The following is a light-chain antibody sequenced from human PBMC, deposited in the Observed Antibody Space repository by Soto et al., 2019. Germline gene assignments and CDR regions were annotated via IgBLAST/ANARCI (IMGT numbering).Light chain of an antibody. CDR2: GAS. V-gene: IGKV3-20*01. CDR1: QSVSIS. Sequence: EIVMTQSPATLSVSPGERATLSCRASQSVSISLAWYQQKPGQAPRLLIYGASSRATGIPDRFSGSGSGTDFTLTISRLEPEDFAVYYCQQYGSSPLTFGGGTKVEIK. J-gene: IGKJ4*01. CDR3: QQYGSSPLT.